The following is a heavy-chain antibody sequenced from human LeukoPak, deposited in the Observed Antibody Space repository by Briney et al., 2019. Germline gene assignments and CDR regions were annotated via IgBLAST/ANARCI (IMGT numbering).Heavy chain of an antibody. CDR1: GYTFTSYY. CDR3: ARDWGGSYYDSSGYFAEVRGAFDI. Sequence: ASVKVSCKASGYTFTSYYMHWVRQAPGQGLEWMGIINPSGGSTSYAQKFQGRVTMTRDMSTSTVYMELSSLRSEDTAVYYCARDWGGSYYDSSGYFAEVRGAFDIWGQGTMVTVSS. CDR2: INPSGGST. J-gene: IGHJ3*02. V-gene: IGHV1-46*01. D-gene: IGHD3-22*01.